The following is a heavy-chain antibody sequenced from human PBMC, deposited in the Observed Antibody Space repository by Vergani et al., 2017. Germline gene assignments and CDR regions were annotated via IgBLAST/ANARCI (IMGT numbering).Heavy chain of an antibody. Sequence: QVQLVQSGAEVKKPGSSVKVSCKASGGTFSNYAINWVRQAPGQGLEWMGRIIPIFGTANYAQKFQGRVTITADKSTSTAYMELSSLRSADTAVYYCATNNWDNPGYFHNWGQGTLVTVSS. CDR1: GGTFSNYA. D-gene: IGHD1/OR15-1a*01. J-gene: IGHJ1*01. V-gene: IGHV1-69*14. CDR3: ATNNWDNPGYFHN. CDR2: IIPIFGTA.